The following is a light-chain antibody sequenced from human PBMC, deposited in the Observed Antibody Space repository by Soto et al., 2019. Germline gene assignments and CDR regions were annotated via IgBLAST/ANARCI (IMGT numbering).Light chain of an antibody. CDR1: QSISTW. CDR3: QQYNSYWT. J-gene: IGKJ1*01. CDR2: DAS. Sequence: DLQMTRSPSALSASGGDRVTITCRASQSISTWLAWYQQKPGKAPXXLISDASTLRSGVPSRFSGSASGTESPLTISSLQPDDFATYYCQQYNSYWTFGQGTKVDIK. V-gene: IGKV1-5*01.